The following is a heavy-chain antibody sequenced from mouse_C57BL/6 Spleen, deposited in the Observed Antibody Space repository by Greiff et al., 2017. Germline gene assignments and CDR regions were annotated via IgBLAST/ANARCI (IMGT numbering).Heavy chain of an antibody. J-gene: IGHJ3*01. V-gene: IGHV5-17*01. CDR2: ISSGSSTI. CDR1: GFTFSDYG. Sequence: EVMLVESGGGLVKPGGSLKLSCAASGFTFSDYGMHWVRQAPEKGLEWVAYISSGSSTIYYADPVKGRFTISRDNAKNTLFLQMTSLRSEDTAMYYCARQTGAWFAYWGQGTLVTVSA. CDR3: ARQTGAWFAY. D-gene: IGHD4-1*01.